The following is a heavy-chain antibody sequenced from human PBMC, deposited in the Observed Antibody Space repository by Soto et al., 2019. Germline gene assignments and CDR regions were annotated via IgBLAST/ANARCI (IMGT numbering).Heavy chain of an antibody. J-gene: IGHJ4*02. CDR1: GFTFSSHA. Sequence: GGSLRLSCAASGFTFSSHAMSWVRQAPGKGLEWVSAISGSGGSTYYADSVKGRFTISRDNSKNTLYLQMNSLRAEDTAVYYCAKGRYYDSSVYGYFDXWGQGTLVTVSX. V-gene: IGHV3-23*01. D-gene: IGHD3-22*01. CDR2: ISGSGGST. CDR3: AKGRYYDSSVYGYFDX.